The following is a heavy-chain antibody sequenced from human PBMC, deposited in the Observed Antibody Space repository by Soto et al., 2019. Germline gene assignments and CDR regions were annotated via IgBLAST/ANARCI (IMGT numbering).Heavy chain of an antibody. CDR3: ARSPRIVVVIREGFDI. Sequence: QVQLVQSGAEVKKPGASVKVSCKASGYTFTSYAMHWVRQAPGQRLEWMGWINAGNGNTKYSQKFQGRVTITRDTSASTDYMELISLRTEDTAVYYCARSPRIVVVIREGFDIWGQGTMVTVSS. CDR2: INAGNGNT. CDR1: GYTFTSYA. D-gene: IGHD2-2*01. J-gene: IGHJ3*02. V-gene: IGHV1-3*01.